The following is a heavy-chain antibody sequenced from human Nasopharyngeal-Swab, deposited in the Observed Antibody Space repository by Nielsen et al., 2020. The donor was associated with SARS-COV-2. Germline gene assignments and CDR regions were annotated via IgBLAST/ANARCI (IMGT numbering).Heavy chain of an antibody. J-gene: IGHJ3*02. CDR3: ARAQGVITMIVVVINAFDI. Sequence: LRLSCTVSGGSISSGDYYWSWIRQPPGKGLEWIGYIYYSGSTYYNPSLKSRVTISVDTSKNQFSLKLSSVTAADTAVYYCARAQGVITMIVVVINAFDIWGQGTMVTVSS. CDR1: GGSISSGDYY. CDR2: IYYSGST. V-gene: IGHV4-30-4*01. D-gene: IGHD3-22*01.